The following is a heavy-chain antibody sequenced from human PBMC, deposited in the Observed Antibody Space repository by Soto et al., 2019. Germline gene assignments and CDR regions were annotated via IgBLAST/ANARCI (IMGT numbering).Heavy chain of an antibody. D-gene: IGHD6-13*01. V-gene: IGHV3-23*01. CDR2: ISGSGGST. CDR1: GFTFSSYA. J-gene: IGHJ4*02. CDR3: AKDCGLKRYSSSWYYFDY. Sequence: GGSLRLSCAASGFTFSSYAMSWVRQAPGKGLEWVSAISGSGGSTYYADSVKGRFTISRDNSKNTLYLQMNSLRGEDTAVYYCAKDCGLKRYSSSWYYFDYWGQGTMVTVSS.